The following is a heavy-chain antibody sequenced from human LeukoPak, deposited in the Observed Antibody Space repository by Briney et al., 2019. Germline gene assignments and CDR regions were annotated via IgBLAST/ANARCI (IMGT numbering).Heavy chain of an antibody. V-gene: IGHV4-34*01. CDR2: INHSGST. CDR1: GGSFSGYY. CDR3: ARGRGGSSWYSWRYGMDV. Sequence: SETLSLTCAVYGGSFSGYYWSWIRQPPGKGLEWMGEINHSGSTNYNPSLKSRVTISVDTSKNQFSLKLSSVTTADTAVYYCARGRGGSSWYSWRYGMDVWGKGTTVTVSS. J-gene: IGHJ6*04. D-gene: IGHD6-13*01.